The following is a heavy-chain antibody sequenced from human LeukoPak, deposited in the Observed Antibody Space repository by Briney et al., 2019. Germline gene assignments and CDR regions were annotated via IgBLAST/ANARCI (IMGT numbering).Heavy chain of an antibody. D-gene: IGHD6-13*01. V-gene: IGHV1-2*02. Sequence: ASVKVSCKASGYTFTGYYMHWVRQAPGQGLEWMGWINPNSGGTNYAQKFQGRVTMTRDTSISTAYMELSRLRSDDTAVYYCARDLSGSSWFDYWGHGTLVTVSS. CDR1: GYTFTGYY. CDR3: ARDLSGSSWFDY. CDR2: INPNSGGT. J-gene: IGHJ4*01.